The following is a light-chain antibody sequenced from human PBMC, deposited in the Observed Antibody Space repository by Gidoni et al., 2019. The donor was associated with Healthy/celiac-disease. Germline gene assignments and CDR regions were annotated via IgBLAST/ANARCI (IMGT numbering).Light chain of an antibody. V-gene: IGLV1-40*01. CDR1: SSNIGAGYD. Sequence: QSVLTQPPSVSGPPGQRVTISCTGSSSNIGAGYDVHWYQQLPGTAPKLLIYGNSNRPSGVPDRFSGSKSGTSASLAITGLQAEDEADYYCQSYDSSLEVFGGGTKLTVL. CDR3: QSYDSSLEV. J-gene: IGLJ2*01. CDR2: GNS.